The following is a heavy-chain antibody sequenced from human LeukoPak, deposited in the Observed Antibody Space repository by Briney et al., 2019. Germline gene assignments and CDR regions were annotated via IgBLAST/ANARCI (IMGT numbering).Heavy chain of an antibody. CDR1: GGSFSGYY. CDR2: IYTSGST. V-gene: IGHV4-59*10. CDR3: ARLYGSVYYYYMDV. J-gene: IGHJ6*03. D-gene: IGHD3-10*01. Sequence: SETLSLTCAVYGGSFSGYYWSWIRQPAGKGLEWIGRIYTSGSTNYNPSLKSRVSMSVDTSKNQFSLNLRSVTAADTAVYYCARLYGSVYYYYMDVWGKGTTVTVSS.